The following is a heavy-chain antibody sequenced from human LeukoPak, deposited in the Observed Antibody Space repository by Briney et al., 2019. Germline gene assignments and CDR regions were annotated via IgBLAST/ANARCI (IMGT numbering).Heavy chain of an antibody. CDR1: GGSISSHY. CDR2: IYYSGST. CDR3: ARHRRYYDSSGYHTLLDY. Sequence: PSETLSLTCTVSGGSISSHYWSWIRQPPGKGLEWIGYIYYSGSTNYNPSLKSRVTISVDTSKNQFSLKLSSVTAADTAVYYCARHRRYYDSSGYHTLLDYWGQGTLVTVSS. J-gene: IGHJ4*02. D-gene: IGHD3-22*01. V-gene: IGHV4-59*08.